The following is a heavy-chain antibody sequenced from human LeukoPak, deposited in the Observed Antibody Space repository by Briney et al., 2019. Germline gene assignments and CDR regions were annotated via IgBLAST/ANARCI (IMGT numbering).Heavy chain of an antibody. CDR2: IYYSGST. CDR3: ARDIPTSGSLDY. V-gene: IGHV4-31*03. J-gene: IGHJ4*02. Sequence: PSQTLSLTCTVSGGSISSGGYYWSWIRHHPGKGPEWIGYIYYSGSTYYNPSLKSRVTISVDTSKNQFSLKLSSVTAADTAVYYCARDIPTSGSLDYWGQGTLVTVSS. D-gene: IGHD3-10*01. CDR1: GGSISSGGYY.